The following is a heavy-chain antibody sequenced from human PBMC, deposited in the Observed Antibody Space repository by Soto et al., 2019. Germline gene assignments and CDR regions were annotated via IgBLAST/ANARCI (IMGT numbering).Heavy chain of an antibody. CDR2: ININRGDV. J-gene: IGHJ4*01. Sequence: SLKVSCKASGHTSTHNGISWVRRAPGQGLEWMGWININRGDVNHAPKFQGRVTLTTDTSTTTAYMELRSLRLDDTAVYFCATDDMNRGRFDYWGHGTLVTVSS. V-gene: IGHV1-18*01. CDR3: ATDDMNRGRFDY. CDR1: GHTSTHNG.